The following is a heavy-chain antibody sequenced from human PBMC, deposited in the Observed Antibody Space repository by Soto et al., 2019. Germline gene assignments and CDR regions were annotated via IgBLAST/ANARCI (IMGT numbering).Heavy chain of an antibody. CDR3: ARDRRATGQDY. Sequence: SETLSLTCAVSGGSISSSNWWSWVRQPPGKGLEWIGYIYYSGSTYYNPSLKSRVTISVDTSKNQFSLKLSSVTAADTAVYYCARDRRATGQDYWGQGTLVTVSS. CDR2: IYYSGST. V-gene: IGHV4-4*02. D-gene: IGHD1-26*01. J-gene: IGHJ4*02. CDR1: GGSISSSNW.